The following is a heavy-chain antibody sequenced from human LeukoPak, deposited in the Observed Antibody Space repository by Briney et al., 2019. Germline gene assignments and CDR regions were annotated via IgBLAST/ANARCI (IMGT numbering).Heavy chain of an antibody. J-gene: IGHJ4*02. CDR1: GGSFSGYY. V-gene: IGHV4-34*01. D-gene: IGHD3-22*01. CDR2: INHSGRT. CDR3: ARGEGYYDSSGYFRY. Sequence: SETLSLTCAVYGGSFSGYYWSWIRQPPGKGLEWIGEINHSGRTNYNPSLKSRVTISVDTSKNQFSLKLSSVTAADTAVYYCARGEGYYDSSGYFRYWGQGTLVTVSS.